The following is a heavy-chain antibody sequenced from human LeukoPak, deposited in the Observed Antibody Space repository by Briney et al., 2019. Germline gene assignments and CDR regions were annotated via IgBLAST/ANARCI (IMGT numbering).Heavy chain of an antibody. V-gene: IGHV3-30*18. D-gene: IGHD3-10*01. Sequence: GGSLRLSCAASGLTFSSYGMHWVRQAPGKGLDWVAVISYDGSNKYYADSVKGRFTISRDNSKNTLYLQMNSLRAEDTAVYYCAKDPGYYGSGTYPTIFDYWGQGTLVTVSS. J-gene: IGHJ4*02. CDR3: AKDPGYYGSGTYPTIFDY. CDR2: ISYDGSNK. CDR1: GLTFSSYG.